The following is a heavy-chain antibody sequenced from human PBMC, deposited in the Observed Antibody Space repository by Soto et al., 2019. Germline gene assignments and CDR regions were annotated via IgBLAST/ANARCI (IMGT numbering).Heavy chain of an antibody. J-gene: IGHJ6*02. CDR1: GASISSGGYY. Sequence: PWETLSLTCTVPGASISSGGYYWSWIRQPPGQGLEWIGYIYYSGSTYYNPSLKSRVTISVDTSKNQFSLKLSSVTAADTAVYYCARDLAAPSPYYYYGMDVWGQGTTVTVSS. CDR3: ARDLAAPSPYYYYGMDV. D-gene: IGHD6-6*01. V-gene: IGHV4-31*03. CDR2: IYYSGST.